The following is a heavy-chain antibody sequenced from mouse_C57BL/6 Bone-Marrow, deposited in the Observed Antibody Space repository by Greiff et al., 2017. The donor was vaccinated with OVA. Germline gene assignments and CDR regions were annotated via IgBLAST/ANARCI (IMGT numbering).Heavy chain of an antibody. CDR3: ARGYYYDSSHYYAMDY. CDR1: GYTFTNYW. CDR2: IYPGGGYT. Sequence: VQLQQSGAELVRPGTSVKMSCKASGYTFTNYWIGWAKQRPGHGLEWIGDIYPGGGYTNYNEKFKGKATLTADKSTSTAYMQFSSLTSEDSAIYYCARGYYYDSSHYYAMDYWGQGTSVTVSS. J-gene: IGHJ4*01. V-gene: IGHV1-63*01. D-gene: IGHD1-1*01.